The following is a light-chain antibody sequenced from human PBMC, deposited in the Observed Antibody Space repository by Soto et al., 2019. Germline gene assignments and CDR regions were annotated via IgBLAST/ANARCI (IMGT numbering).Light chain of an antibody. Sequence: EVVMTRSTITLQVTLDQAASISSRSNQSLVHRDGIAYFSCLGQRAGRSLRCLGYKVSNRESGVSVIFSGSGSGSDLALKISRVEAEDVGVYYCMQGTHWPIAFGQGTRLEIK. CDR2: KVS. J-gene: IGKJ5*01. CDR1: QSLVHRDGIAY. CDR3: MQGTHWPIA. V-gene: IGKV2-30*02.